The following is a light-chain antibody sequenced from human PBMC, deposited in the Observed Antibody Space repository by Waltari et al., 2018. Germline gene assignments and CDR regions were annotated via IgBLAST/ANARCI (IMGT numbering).Light chain of an antibody. CDR1: ILAKRY. J-gene: IGLJ3*02. CDR3: YSAADNNRQV. CDR2: KDS. V-gene: IGLV3-27*01. Sequence: SYELTQPSSVSVSPGQTARITCSGDILAKRYARWFQQKPGQAPVVVIYKDSERPSGNPERFSGSNSGTTGTLTISGAQVEDEADYYCYSAADNNRQVFGGGTKLTVL.